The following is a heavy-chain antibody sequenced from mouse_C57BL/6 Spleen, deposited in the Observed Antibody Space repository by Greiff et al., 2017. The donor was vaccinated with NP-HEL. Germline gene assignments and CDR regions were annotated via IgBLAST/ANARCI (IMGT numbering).Heavy chain of an antibody. Sequence: VQLQQSGAELARPGASVKLSCKASGYTFTSYGISWVKQRTGQGLEWIGEIYPRSGNTYYNEKFKGKATLTADKSSSTAYMELRSLTSEDSAVYFCASYYYGSSLAWFADWGQGTLVTVSA. CDR2: IYPRSGNT. CDR1: GYTFTSYG. V-gene: IGHV1-81*01. D-gene: IGHD1-1*01. J-gene: IGHJ3*01. CDR3: ASYYYGSSLAWFAD.